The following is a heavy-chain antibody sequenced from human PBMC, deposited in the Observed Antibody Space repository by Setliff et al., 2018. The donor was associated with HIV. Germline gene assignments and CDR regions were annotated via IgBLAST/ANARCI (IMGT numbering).Heavy chain of an antibody. CDR3: ARDVYDYDFGGYFYMDV. CDR2: IYYSGST. V-gene: IGHV4-39*02. J-gene: IGHJ6*03. Sequence: KASETLSLTCTVSGGSISSRSYYWGWIRQPPGKGLEWIGSIYYSGSTDYDPSLKSRVTISVDTSKNQFSLKLSSVTAADTAMYYCARDVYDYDFGGYFYMDVWGKGTTVTVSS. CDR1: GGSISSRSYY. D-gene: IGHD3-3*01.